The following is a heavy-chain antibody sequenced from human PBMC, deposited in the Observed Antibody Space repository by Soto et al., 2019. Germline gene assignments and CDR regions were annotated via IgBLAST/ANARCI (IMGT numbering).Heavy chain of an antibody. CDR3: ARDSGTVGYDAS. D-gene: IGHD3-10*01. Sequence: QVQLVQSGAEVKKPGSSVKVSCKASGGTFSTYTINWVRQAPGQGLEWMCRIIPLLDVTNNAQRFQGRVTITADKSTSTVYMELTSLTSQDTAVYYCARDSGTVGYDASWGQGTLVTVSS. J-gene: IGHJ5*02. CDR2: IIPLLDVT. CDR1: GGTFSTYT. V-gene: IGHV1-69*08.